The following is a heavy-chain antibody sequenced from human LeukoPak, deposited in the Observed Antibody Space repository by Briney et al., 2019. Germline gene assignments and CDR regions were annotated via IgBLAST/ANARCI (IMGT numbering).Heavy chain of an antibody. V-gene: IGHV3-23*01. CDR3: AKDSGQWLASTGDN. Sequence: GGSLRLSCAASGFTFSSYAMSWVRQAPGKGLEWVSTINDSGGSRNYADSVKGRFTISRDNSKNTLHLQMNNLRAEDTAVYYCAKDSGQWLASTGDNWGQGTLVTVSS. CDR1: GFTFSSYA. D-gene: IGHD6-19*01. J-gene: IGHJ4*02. CDR2: INDSGGSR.